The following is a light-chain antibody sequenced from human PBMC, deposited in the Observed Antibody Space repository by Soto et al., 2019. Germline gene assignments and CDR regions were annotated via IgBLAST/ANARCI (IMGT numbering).Light chain of an antibody. CDR1: QSITSNY. J-gene: IGKJ2*01. CDR2: AVS. V-gene: IGKV3-20*01. Sequence: EIVLTQSPGTLSLSPGERATLSCRASQSITSNYLAWYQQKPGQAPRLLVYAVSGRPNGIPDRFSGSGSGTDCTITISRLEPEDSALYYCQQYGRSPYTFGQGTQLEIK. CDR3: QQYGRSPYT.